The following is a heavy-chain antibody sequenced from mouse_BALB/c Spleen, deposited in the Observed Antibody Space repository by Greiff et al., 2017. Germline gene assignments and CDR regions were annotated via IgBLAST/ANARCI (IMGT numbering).Heavy chain of an antibody. Sequence: DVQLVESGGGLVQPGGSLRLSCATSGFTFTDYYMSWVRQPPGKALEWLGFIRNKANGYTTEYSASVKGRFTISRDNSQSILYLQMNTLRAEDSATYYCARGKGEDYWGQGTTLTVSS. CDR2: IRNKANGYTT. J-gene: IGHJ2*01. D-gene: IGHD3-3*01. V-gene: IGHV7-3*02. CDR3: ARGKGEDY. CDR1: GFTFTDYY.